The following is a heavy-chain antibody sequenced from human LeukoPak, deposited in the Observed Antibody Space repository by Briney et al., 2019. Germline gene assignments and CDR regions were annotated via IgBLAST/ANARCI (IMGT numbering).Heavy chain of an antibody. J-gene: IGHJ4*02. CDR2: IDGKNGDT. CDR3: ASEAYCSGSRCSVQRVAS. Sequence: ASVKVSCKASGYTFTAYYMHWVRQAPGQGLEWMGWIDGKNGDTKYAQKFQSRLTISRDTSIGMAYMELRSLISDDTAVYYCASEAYCSGSRCSVQRVASWGQGTPVTVSS. CDR1: GYTFTAYY. D-gene: IGHD2-15*01. V-gene: IGHV1-2*02.